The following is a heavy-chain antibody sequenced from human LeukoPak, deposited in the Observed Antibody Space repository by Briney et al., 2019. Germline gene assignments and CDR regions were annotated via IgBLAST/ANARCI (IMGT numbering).Heavy chain of an antibody. CDR1: GYTFTSYY. CDR3: ARGGGTTDTRNWFDP. Sequence: ASVKVSCKASGYTFTSYYMHWVRQAPGQGLEWMGIINPSGGSTSYAQKFQGRVTMTRDTSTSTVYMELSSLRSEDTAVYYCARGGGTTDTRNWFDPWGQGTLVTVSS. D-gene: IGHD3-16*01. CDR2: INPSGGST. J-gene: IGHJ5*02. V-gene: IGHV1-46*01.